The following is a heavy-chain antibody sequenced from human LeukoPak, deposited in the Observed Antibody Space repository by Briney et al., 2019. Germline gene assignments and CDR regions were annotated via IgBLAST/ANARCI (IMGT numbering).Heavy chain of an antibody. J-gene: IGHJ5*02. CDR3: ARDLVARYSSPHGDWFDP. D-gene: IGHD6-13*01. CDR2: AYYRSKWYN. Sequence: SQTLSLTCAISGDSVSSNSAAWNWIRQSPSRGLEWLGRAYYRSKWYNDYAVSVKSRITINPDTSKNQFSLQLNSVTPEDTAVYYCARDLVARYSSPHGDWFDPWGQGTLVTVSS. V-gene: IGHV6-1*01. CDR1: GDSVSSNSAA.